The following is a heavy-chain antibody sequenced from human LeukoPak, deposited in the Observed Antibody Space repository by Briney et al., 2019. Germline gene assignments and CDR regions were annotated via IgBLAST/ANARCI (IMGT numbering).Heavy chain of an antibody. V-gene: IGHV4-4*07. Sequence: SETLSLTCTVSGGFIRSYSWSWIRQDAGKRLEWIGRIYTSGSTNYNPSLKSRVTMSVDTSKNQFSLNLSSVTAADTAVYYCARGVASTGIGWFDPWGQGTLVTVSS. CDR2: IYTSGST. CDR3: ARGVASTGIGWFDP. CDR1: GGFIRSYS. D-gene: IGHD6-13*01. J-gene: IGHJ5*02.